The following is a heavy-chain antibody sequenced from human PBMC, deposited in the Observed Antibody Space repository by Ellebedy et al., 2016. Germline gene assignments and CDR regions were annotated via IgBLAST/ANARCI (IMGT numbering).Heavy chain of an antibody. J-gene: IGHJ5*02. Sequence: GESLKISXAASGFTFSSYSMNWVRQAPGKGLEWVSAISGSGGSTYYADSVKGRFTISRDNSKNTLYLQMNSLRAEDTAVYYCAKGRVRFLSWFDPWGQGTLVTVSS. V-gene: IGHV3-23*01. CDR1: GFTFSSYS. D-gene: IGHD3-3*01. CDR2: ISGSGGST. CDR3: AKGRVRFLSWFDP.